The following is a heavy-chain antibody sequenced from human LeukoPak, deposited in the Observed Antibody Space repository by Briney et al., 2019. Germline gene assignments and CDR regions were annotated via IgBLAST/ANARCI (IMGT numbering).Heavy chain of an antibody. CDR3: ARERRGYDSSGYSVAFDI. D-gene: IGHD3-22*01. V-gene: IGHV1-69*04. J-gene: IGHJ3*02. CDR2: IIPILGIA. CDR1: GGTFSSYA. Sequence: GASVKVSCKASGGTFSSYAISWVRQAPGQGLEWMGRIIPILGIANYAQKFQGRVTITADKSMSTAYMELSSLRSEDTAVYYCARERRGYDSSGYSVAFDIWGQGTMLTVSS.